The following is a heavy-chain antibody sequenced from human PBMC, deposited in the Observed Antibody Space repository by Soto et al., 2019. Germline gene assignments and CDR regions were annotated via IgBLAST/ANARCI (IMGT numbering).Heavy chain of an antibody. D-gene: IGHD2-15*01. Sequence: PSETLSLTCTVSGDSIRSYYWSWIRQPPGKGPEWIGYISYTGSTHYNPSLKSRVTISADTSKNQFSLKLSSVTTADTALYYCAREGVAAPYYYYGMDVWGQGSTVTVSS. CDR1: GDSIRSYY. CDR3: AREGVAAPYYYYGMDV. J-gene: IGHJ6*02. V-gene: IGHV4-59*01. CDR2: ISYTGST.